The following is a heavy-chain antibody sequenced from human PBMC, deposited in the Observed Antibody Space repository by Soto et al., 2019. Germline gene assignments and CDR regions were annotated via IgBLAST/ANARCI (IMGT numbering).Heavy chain of an antibody. CDR2: ISWNSGII. J-gene: IGHJ3*01. D-gene: IGHD1-26*01. CDR3: EKDGEWGGSRLNHAFDV. CDR1: GFTFEDYA. Sequence: EMKLVESGGGLVQPGRSLRLSCAASGFTFEDYAVHWVRQAPGKGLEWVSGISWNSGIIEYADSVKGRFTITRDNAXNXXYLEMNSLRPEDTALYYCEKDGEWGGSRLNHAFDVWGQGTMVSVSA. V-gene: IGHV3-9*01.